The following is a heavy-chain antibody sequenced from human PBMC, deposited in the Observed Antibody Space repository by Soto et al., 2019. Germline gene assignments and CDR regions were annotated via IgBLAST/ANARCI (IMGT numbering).Heavy chain of an antibody. CDR2: ISAYNGDT. Sequence: ASVKVSCKASGYTFTSYGITWVRQAPGQDLEWMGWISAYNGDTNYAQRLQGRVTMTKDTSTSTVYMELKSLKSDDTAVYYCARDQEYSTSGLYWFDLWGQGTRVTVSS. CDR1: GYTFTSYG. CDR3: ARDQEYSTSGLYWFDL. D-gene: IGHD6-6*01. V-gene: IGHV1-18*04. J-gene: IGHJ5*02.